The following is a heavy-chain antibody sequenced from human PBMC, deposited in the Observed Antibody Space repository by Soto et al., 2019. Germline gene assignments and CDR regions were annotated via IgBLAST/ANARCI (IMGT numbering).Heavy chain of an antibody. CDR3: ARDRHAGSNGYYRLES. J-gene: IGHJ4*02. Sequence: GWSLRCSCTDSEFTFSSRAMNLVRQFPGRGLEWVSYISSSSSNIDYADSVKGRFTVSRDNAKNSLYLQMNTLRDEDTAVYYCARDRHAGSNGYYRLESWGKGTLVTVSS. V-gene: IGHV3-48*02. CDR1: EFTFSSRA. D-gene: IGHD3-10*01. CDR2: ISSSSSNI.